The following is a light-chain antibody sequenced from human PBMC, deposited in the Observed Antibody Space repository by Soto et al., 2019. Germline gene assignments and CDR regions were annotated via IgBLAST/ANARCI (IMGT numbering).Light chain of an antibody. CDR2: GYT. V-gene: IGLV1-40*01. CDR1: SSNIGAHYD. Sequence: QSVLTQPPSVSGAPGQRVTISCTGSSSNIGAHYDVHWYQQFPGTAPRLLIYGYTNRPSVVPDRFSGSKSGTSASLAITGLQADDEADYHCQSYDSSLSGWVFGGGTTLTVL. CDR3: QSYDSSLSGWV. J-gene: IGLJ3*02.